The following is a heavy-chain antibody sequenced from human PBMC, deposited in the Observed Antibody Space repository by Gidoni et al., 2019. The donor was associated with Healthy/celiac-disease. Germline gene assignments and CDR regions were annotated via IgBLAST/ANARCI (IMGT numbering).Heavy chain of an antibody. J-gene: IGHJ6*02. CDR2: SKSKTDGGTT. CDR1: GFTFSNAW. V-gene: IGHV3-15*01. Sequence: EVQLVESGGGLVKPGGSLRLSCAASGFTFSNAWMSWVRQAPGKGLEWVGRSKSKTDGGTTDYAAPVKGRFTISRDDSKNTLYLQMNSLKTEDTAVYYCTTDGGLDYYYGMDVWGQGTTVTVSS. D-gene: IGHD3-16*01. CDR3: TTDGGLDYYYGMDV.